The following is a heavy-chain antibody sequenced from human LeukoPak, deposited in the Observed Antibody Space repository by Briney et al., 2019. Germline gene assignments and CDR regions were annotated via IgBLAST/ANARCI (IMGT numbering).Heavy chain of an antibody. CDR2: ISSSGSTI. V-gene: IGHV3-11*01. Sequence: GGSLRLSCAASGFTFSDYYMSWIRQAPGKGLEWVSYISSSGSTIYYADSVKGRFTISRDNAKNSLYLQMISLRAEDTAVYYCARDGRYCSGGSCYLDYWGQGTLVTVSS. CDR3: ARDGRYCSGGSCYLDY. J-gene: IGHJ4*02. D-gene: IGHD2-15*01. CDR1: GFTFSDYY.